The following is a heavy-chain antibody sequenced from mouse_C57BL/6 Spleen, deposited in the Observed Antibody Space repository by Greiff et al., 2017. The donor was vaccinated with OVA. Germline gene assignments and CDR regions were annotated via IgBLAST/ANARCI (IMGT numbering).Heavy chain of an antibody. J-gene: IGHJ1*03. V-gene: IGHV1-52*01. CDR1: GYTFTSYW. D-gene: IGHD1-1*01. CDR2: IDPSDSET. Sequence: QVQLQQPGAELVRPGSSVKLSCKASGYTFTSYWMHWVKQRPIQGLEWIGNIDPSDSETHYNQKFKDKATLTVDKSSSTAYMQLSSLTSEDSAVYYGARGGGSSYYWYFDVWGTGTTVTVSS. CDR3: ARGGGSSYYWYFDV.